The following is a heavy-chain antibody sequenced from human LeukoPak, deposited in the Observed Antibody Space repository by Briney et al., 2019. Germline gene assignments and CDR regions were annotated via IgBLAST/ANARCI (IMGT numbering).Heavy chain of an antibody. CDR1: GGSFSGYY. D-gene: IGHD1-26*01. CDR3: ARGLTDSGSSYYYFDY. CDR2: INHSGST. V-gene: IGHV4-34*01. Sequence: SETLSLTCAVYGGSFSGYYWSWIRQPPGKGLEWIGEINHSGSTNYNPSLKSRVTISVDTSKNQFSLKLSSVTAADTAVYYCARGLTDSGSSYYYFDYWGQGTLVTVSS. J-gene: IGHJ4*02.